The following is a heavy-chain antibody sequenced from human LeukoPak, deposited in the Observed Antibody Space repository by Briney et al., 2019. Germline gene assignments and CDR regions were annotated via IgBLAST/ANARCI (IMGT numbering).Heavy chain of an antibody. Sequence: GASVKVSCKASGYTFTSYGISWVRQAPGQGLEWMGWIGAYNGNTNYAQKLQGRVTMTTDTSTSTAYMELRSLRSDDTAVYYCARVLAAAGPFDYYYYGMDVWGQGTTVTVSS. J-gene: IGHJ6*02. V-gene: IGHV1-18*01. CDR1: GYTFTSYG. D-gene: IGHD6-13*01. CDR2: IGAYNGNT. CDR3: ARVLAAAGPFDYYYYGMDV.